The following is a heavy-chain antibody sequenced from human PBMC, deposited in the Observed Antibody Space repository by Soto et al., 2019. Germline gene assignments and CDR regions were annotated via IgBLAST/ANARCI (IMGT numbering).Heavy chain of an antibody. CDR3: ARRLYYDILTGRAYAFDI. Sequence: SETLSLTCAVYGGSFSGYYWSWIRQPPGKGLEWIGYINYSGSTNYNPSLKSRVTISVDTSKNQFALKLSSVTAADTAVYYCARRLYYDILTGRAYAFDIWGQGTMVTVSS. D-gene: IGHD3-9*01. J-gene: IGHJ3*02. CDR1: GGSFSGYY. CDR2: INYSGST. V-gene: IGHV4-34*01.